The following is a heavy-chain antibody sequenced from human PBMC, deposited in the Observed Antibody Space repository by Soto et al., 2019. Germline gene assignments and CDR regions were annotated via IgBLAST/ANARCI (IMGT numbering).Heavy chain of an antibody. Sequence: GGSLRLSCAASGFTFSSYWMSWVRQAPGKGLEWVANIKQDGSEKYYVDSVKGRFTISRDNAKNSLYLQMNSLRAEDTAVYYCARDRGYSYGYDAFDIWRQGTMVTVSS. CDR2: IKQDGSEK. J-gene: IGHJ3*02. D-gene: IGHD5-18*01. CDR3: ARDRGYSYGYDAFDI. V-gene: IGHV3-7*03. CDR1: GFTFSSYW.